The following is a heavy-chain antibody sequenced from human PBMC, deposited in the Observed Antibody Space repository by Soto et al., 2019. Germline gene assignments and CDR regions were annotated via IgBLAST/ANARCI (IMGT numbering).Heavy chain of an antibody. J-gene: IGHJ4*02. CDR1: GFTMSSYS. CDR2: INIDSSSK. V-gene: IGHV3-48*01. CDR3: SRDWGGVQLERYDY. D-gene: IGHD1-1*01. Sequence: GGSLRLSCAASGFTMSSYSMNWVRQAPGKGLEWVSYINIDSSSKYYADPVKGRFTISRDDSKSIAYLQMNTLKTEDTAVYYCSRDWGGVQLERYDYWGQGTLVTVSS.